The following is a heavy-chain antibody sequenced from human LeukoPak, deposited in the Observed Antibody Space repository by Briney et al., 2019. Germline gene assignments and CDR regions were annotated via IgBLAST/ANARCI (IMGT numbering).Heavy chain of an antibody. CDR1: GGSISSYY. CDR2: IYYSGST. V-gene: IGHV4-59*01. CDR3: ARLGTGGIVVGIPSDY. Sequence: PSETLSLTCTVSGGSISSYYWSWIRQPPGKGLEWIGYIYYSGSTNYNPSLKSRVTISVDTSKNQFSLKLSSVTAADTAVYYCARLGTGGIVVGIPSDYWGQGTLVTVSS. D-gene: IGHD3-22*01. J-gene: IGHJ4*02.